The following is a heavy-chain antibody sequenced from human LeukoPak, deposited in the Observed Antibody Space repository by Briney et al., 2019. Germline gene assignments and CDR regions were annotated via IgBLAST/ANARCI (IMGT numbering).Heavy chain of an antibody. J-gene: IGHJ5*02. V-gene: IGHV4-34*01. Sequence: SETLSLTCAVYGGSFSGYYRSWIRQPPGKGLEWIGEINHSGSTNYNPSLKSRVTISVDTSKNQFSLKLSSVTAADTAVYYCARGRRAYSSSSNWFDPWGQGTLVTVSS. CDR1: GGSFSGYY. D-gene: IGHD6-6*01. CDR2: INHSGST. CDR3: ARGRRAYSSSSNWFDP.